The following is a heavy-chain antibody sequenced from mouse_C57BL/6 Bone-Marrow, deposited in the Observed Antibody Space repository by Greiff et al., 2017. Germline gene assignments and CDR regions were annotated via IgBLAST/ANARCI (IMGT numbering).Heavy chain of an antibody. CDR1: GYTFTSYW. D-gene: IGHD1-1*01. CDR2: IDPSDSYT. CDR3: EREGTVGAFDY. V-gene: IGHV1-69*01. J-gene: IGHJ2*01. Sequence: QVQLQQPGAELVMPGASVKLSCKASGYTFTSYWMHWVKQRPGQGLEWIGEIDPSDSYTNYNQKFKGKSTLTVDKSSSTAYMQLSSLTSEDSAVYYCEREGTVGAFDYWGQGTTLTVSS.